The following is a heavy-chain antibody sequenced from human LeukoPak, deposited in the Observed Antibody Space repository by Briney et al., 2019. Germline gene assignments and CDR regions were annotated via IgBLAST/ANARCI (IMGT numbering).Heavy chain of an antibody. V-gene: IGHV1-2*04. D-gene: IGHD3-22*01. CDR1: GYTFTGYY. CDR3: ARAYYYDTSATPDY. J-gene: IGHJ4*02. CDR2: INPNSGGT. Sequence: ASVKVSCKASGYTFTGYYMHWVRQAPGQGLEWMGWINPNSGGTNYAQKFQGWVTMTRDTSISAAYMELSRLRSDDTAVYYCARAYYYDTSATPDYWGQGTLVTVSS.